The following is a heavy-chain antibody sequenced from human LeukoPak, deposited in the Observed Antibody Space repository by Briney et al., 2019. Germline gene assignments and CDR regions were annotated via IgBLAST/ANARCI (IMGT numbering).Heavy chain of an antibody. Sequence: SETLSLTCSVSGGSISSYYWSWIRQPAGKGLEWIGRIYPSGSTNYNPSLKSRVTMSVDTSKNQFSLKLSSVTAADTAVYYCARAATGQPYTIFGVAHFDYWGQGTLVTVSS. CDR3: ARAATGQPYTIFGVAHFDY. CDR2: IYPSGST. J-gene: IGHJ4*02. D-gene: IGHD3-3*01. V-gene: IGHV4-4*07. CDR1: GGSISSYY.